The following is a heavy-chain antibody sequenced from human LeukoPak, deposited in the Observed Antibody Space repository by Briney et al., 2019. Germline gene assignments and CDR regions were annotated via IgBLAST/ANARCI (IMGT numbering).Heavy chain of an antibody. CDR1: GGSISSVRYY. D-gene: IGHD6-19*01. V-gene: IGHV4-61*02. Sequence: PSQTLSLNCTVSGGSISSVRYYRSWIRQPPGRGLEWIVRTYTSGSTNYNPSHNSRVSISVDTSKNQFSLKLSSVTAADTAVYYCARGLGQWLGYWGQGTLVTVSS. J-gene: IGHJ4*02. CDR2: TYTSGST. CDR3: ARGLGQWLGY.